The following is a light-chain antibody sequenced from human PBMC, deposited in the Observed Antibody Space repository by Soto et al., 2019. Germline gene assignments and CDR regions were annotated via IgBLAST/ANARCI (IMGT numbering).Light chain of an antibody. CDR2: GAS. Sequence: EIMMTQSPATLSVSPGERATLSCRASQSVSINLAWYQQNPGQAPRLLIYGASTRATGIPARFSGSGSGTEITLTISSLQSEDFAVYYCQQYNNWLSTFGGGTKVEIK. J-gene: IGKJ4*01. V-gene: IGKV3-15*01. CDR3: QQYNNWLST. CDR1: QSVSIN.